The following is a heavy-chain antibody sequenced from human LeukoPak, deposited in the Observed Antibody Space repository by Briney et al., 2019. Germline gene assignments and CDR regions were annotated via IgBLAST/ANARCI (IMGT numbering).Heavy chain of an antibody. CDR3: ARDSTYYYDSSGHKPDY. J-gene: IGHJ4*02. D-gene: IGHD3-22*01. Sequence: ASVKVSFKASGYTFTGYYMHWVRQAPGQGLEWMGWINPNSGGTNYAQKFQGRVTMTRDTSISTAYMELSRLRSDDTAVYYCARDSTYYYDSSGHKPDYWGQGTLVTVSS. V-gene: IGHV1-2*02. CDR1: GYTFTGYY. CDR2: INPNSGGT.